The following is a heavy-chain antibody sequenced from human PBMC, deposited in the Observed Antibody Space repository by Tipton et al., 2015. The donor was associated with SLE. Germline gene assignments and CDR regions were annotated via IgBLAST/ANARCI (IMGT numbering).Heavy chain of an antibody. V-gene: IGHV4-4*09. J-gene: IGHJ3*02. D-gene: IGHD1-26*01. Sequence: TLSLTCTVSGGSISSYYWSWIRQPPGEGLEWIGYIYSSGTTNYNPSLESRVTRSLDTSKNHFSLKVTSVTAADTAVYYCARLSGDAFDIWGQGTMVTVSS. CDR2: IYSSGTT. CDR3: ARLSGDAFDI. CDR1: GGSISSYY.